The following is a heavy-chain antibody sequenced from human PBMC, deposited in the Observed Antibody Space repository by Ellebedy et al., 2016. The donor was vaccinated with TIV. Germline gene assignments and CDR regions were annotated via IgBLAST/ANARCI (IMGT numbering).Heavy chain of an antibody. CDR2: IRSDGSDGNNK. V-gene: IGHV3-30*02. CDR3: ARDRWPYFFDC. D-gene: IGHD4-23*01. J-gene: IGHJ4*02. CDR1: GFSSSSYG. Sequence: GESLKISCAASGFSSSSYGMHWVRQAPGKGLEWVAFIRSDGSDGNNKYYTYSVEGRFTISRDNSKNIVYLQTNSLRAEDTAVYYCARDRWPYFFDCWGQGTLVTVSS.